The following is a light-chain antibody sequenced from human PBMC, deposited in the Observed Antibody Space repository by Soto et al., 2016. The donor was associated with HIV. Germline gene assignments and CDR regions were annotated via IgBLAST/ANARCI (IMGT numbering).Light chain of an antibody. J-gene: IGLJ1*01. Sequence: SYELTQPPSVSVAPGETARITCGGNNIGSKGVHWYQQKPGQAPILVVFDDSDRPSGIPERFSGSNSGDTATLTISRVAAGDEADYYCHVWDSNGGRGVFGTGTKVIVL. CDR2: DDS. CDR1: NIGSKG. V-gene: IGLV3-21*02. CDR3: HVWDSNGGRGV.